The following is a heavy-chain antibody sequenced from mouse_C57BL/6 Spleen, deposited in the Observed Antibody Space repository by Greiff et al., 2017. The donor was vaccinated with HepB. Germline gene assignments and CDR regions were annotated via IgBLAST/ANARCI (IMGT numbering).Heavy chain of an antibody. CDR3: ARCEGNYDYFDY. CDR1: GYTFTSYW. CDR2: IDPSDSYT. D-gene: IGHD2-1*01. Sequence: VQLQQPGAELVKPGASVKLSCKASGYTFTSYWMQWVKQRPGQGLEWIGEIDPSDSYTNYNQKFKGKATLTVDTSSSTAYMQLSSLTSEDSAVYYCARCEGNYDYFDYWGQGTTLTVSS. V-gene: IGHV1-50*01. J-gene: IGHJ2*01.